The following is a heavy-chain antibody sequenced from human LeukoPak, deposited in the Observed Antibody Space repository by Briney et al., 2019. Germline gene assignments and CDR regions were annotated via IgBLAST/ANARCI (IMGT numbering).Heavy chain of an antibody. Sequence: SGPALVKPTQTLTLTCTFFGFSLSTSGMCVSWFRQPPGKALEWLARIDWDDDKYYSTSLKPRLTISKDTSKNQVVLTMTNMDPVDTATYYCTRMPAAIGLAFDYWGQGTLVTVAS. CDR3: TRMPAAIGLAFDY. CDR2: IDWDDDK. D-gene: IGHD6-13*01. V-gene: IGHV2-70*11. CDR1: GFSLSTSGMC. J-gene: IGHJ4*02.